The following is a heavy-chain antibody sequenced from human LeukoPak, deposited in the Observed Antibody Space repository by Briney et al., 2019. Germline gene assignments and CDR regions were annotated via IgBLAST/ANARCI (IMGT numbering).Heavy chain of an antibody. CDR1: GGSISSGGYY. CDR3: SGIVVVPAAPLYYYYGMDV. Sequence: SQTLSLTCTVSGGSISSGGYYWSWIRQHPGKGLEWIGYIYYSGSTYYNPSLKSRVTISVDTSKNQFSLKLSSVTAADTAVYYFSGIVVVPAAPLYYYYGMDVWGQGTTVTVSS. V-gene: IGHV4-31*03. D-gene: IGHD2-2*01. J-gene: IGHJ6*02. CDR2: IYYSGST.